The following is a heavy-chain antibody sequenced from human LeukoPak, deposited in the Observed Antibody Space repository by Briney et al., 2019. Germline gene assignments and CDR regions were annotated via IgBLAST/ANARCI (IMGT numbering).Heavy chain of an antibody. D-gene: IGHD3-16*02. V-gene: IGHV3-73*01. J-gene: IGHJ4*02. Sequence: GGSLRLSCAASGFTFSGSAMHWVRQASGKGLEWVGRIRSKANSYATAYAASVKGRFSISRDDSKNTAYLQVNSLKTEDTAVYYCTRLGFGGVIASDSWGQGTLVTVSS. CDR3: TRLGFGGVIASDS. CDR1: GFTFSGSA. CDR2: IRSKANSYAT.